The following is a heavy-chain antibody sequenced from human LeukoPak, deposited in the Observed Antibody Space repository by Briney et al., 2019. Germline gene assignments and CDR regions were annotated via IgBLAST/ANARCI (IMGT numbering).Heavy chain of an antibody. CDR2: IVVGSGNT. D-gene: IGHD3-22*01. V-gene: IGHV1-58*01. CDR1: GFTFTISV. Sequence: SVTVSFTASGFTFTISVVQWVRQARGQRLEWIGWIVVGSGNTNYAQKFQERVTITRDMSTSTAYMELSSLRSEDTAVYYCAVNPVHYYDSSGWGQGTLVTVSS. CDR3: AVNPVHYYDSSG. J-gene: IGHJ4*02.